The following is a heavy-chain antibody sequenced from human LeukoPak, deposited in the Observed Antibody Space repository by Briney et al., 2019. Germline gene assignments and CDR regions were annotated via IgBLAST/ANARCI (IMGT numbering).Heavy chain of an antibody. CDR2: INPNSGGT. J-gene: IGHJ4*02. CDR3: ASSPITMIVVVEPFDY. Sequence: ASVKVSCKASGGTFSSYAISWVRQAPGQGLEWMGRINPNSGGTNYAQKFQGRVTMTRDTSISTAYMELSRLRSDDTAVYYCASSPITMIVVVEPFDYWGQGTLVTVSS. CDR1: GGTFSSYA. D-gene: IGHD3-22*01. V-gene: IGHV1-2*06.